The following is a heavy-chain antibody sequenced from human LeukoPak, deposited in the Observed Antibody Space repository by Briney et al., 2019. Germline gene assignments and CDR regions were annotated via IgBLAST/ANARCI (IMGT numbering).Heavy chain of an antibody. CDR3: ARPYSSGWSGAFDI. D-gene: IGHD6-19*01. Sequence: SETLSPTCTVSGGSISSYYWSWIRQPPGKGLEWIGNIYTSGNTNYNPSLKSRVAISVDTSKNQFSLKLNSVTAADTAVYYCARPYSSGWSGAFDIWGQGTMVTVSS. J-gene: IGHJ3*02. V-gene: IGHV4-4*09. CDR2: IYTSGNT. CDR1: GGSISSYY.